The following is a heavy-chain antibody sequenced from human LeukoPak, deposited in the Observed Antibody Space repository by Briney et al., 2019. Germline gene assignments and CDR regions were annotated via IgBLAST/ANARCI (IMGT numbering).Heavy chain of an antibody. J-gene: IGHJ4*02. D-gene: IGHD2-2*01. V-gene: IGHV3-23*01. Sequence: PGGSLRLSCAASGFTLSSYAMSWVRQAPGKGLEWVSAISGSGGSTYYADSVKGRFTISRDNSKNTLYLQMNSLRAEDTAVYYCAKDSVAQPIVVVPAAMSYWGQGTLVTVSS. CDR3: AKDSVAQPIVVVPAAMSY. CDR2: ISGSGGST. CDR1: GFTLSSYA.